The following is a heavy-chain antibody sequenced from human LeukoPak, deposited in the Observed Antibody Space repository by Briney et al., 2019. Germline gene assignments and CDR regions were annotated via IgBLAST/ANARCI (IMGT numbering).Heavy chain of an antibody. CDR1: GFTFSSYS. CDR2: ISSSSSYI. CDR3: ARDYRKIAARREFDY. J-gene: IGHJ4*02. D-gene: IGHD6-6*01. V-gene: IGHV3-21*01. Sequence: TGGSLRLSCAASGFTFSSYSMNGVRQAPGKGLEWVSSISSSSSYIYYADSVKGRFTISRDNAKNSLYLQMNSLRAEDTAVYYCARDYRKIAARREFDYWGQGTLVTVSS.